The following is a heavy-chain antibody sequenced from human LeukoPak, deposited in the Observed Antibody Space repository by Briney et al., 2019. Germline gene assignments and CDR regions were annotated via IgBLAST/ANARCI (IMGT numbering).Heavy chain of an antibody. CDR2: ISYDGSNK. CDR3: AKMLWGWDENWFDP. CDR1: GFTFSSYG. D-gene: IGHD7-27*01. V-gene: IGHV3-30*18. Sequence: QTGGSLRLSCAASGFTFSSYGMHWVRQAPGKGLEWVAVISYDGSNKYYADSVKGRFTISRDNSKNTLYLQMNSLRAEDTAVYYCAKMLWGWDENWFDPWGQRALLTVPS. J-gene: IGHJ5*02.